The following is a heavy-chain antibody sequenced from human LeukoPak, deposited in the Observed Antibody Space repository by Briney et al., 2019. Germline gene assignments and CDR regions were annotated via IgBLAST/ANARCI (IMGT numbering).Heavy chain of an antibody. CDR3: AKDREDSAMISGVFDL. V-gene: IGHV3-23*01. CDR1: GFTLSSYA. D-gene: IGHD5-18*01. Sequence: SGGSLRLSCAASGFTLSSYAMSWVRQAPGKGLEWVSVISGSGGSTYYADSVKGRFTISRDNSKNTVSLQLSSLRVEDTAVYFCAKDREDSAMISGVFDLWGRGTLVTVSS. J-gene: IGHJ2*01. CDR2: ISGSGGST.